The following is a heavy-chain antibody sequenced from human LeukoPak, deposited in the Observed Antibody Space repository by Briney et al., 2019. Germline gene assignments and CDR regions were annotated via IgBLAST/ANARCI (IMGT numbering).Heavy chain of an antibody. CDR3: ARSHQNFDY. CDR1: GFTFSSYS. CDR2: ISAAGSYI. V-gene: IGHV3-21*01. Sequence: GGSLRLSCAASGFTFSSYSMNWVRQAPGKGLEWVSSISAAGSYIYYANSVKGRFTISRDNAEGSLFLQMNSLRAEDTAVYYCARSHQNFDYWGQGTLVTVSS. J-gene: IGHJ4*02.